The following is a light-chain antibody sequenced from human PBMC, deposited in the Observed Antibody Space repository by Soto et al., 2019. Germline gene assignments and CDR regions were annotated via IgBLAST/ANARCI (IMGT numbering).Light chain of an antibody. J-gene: IGKJ4*01. CDR1: QSVSTW. CDR3: QEYDSVRLT. CDR2: MAS. Sequence: DIQMTQSPSTLSASVGDRVTITCRASQSVSTWLAWYQQKPGKAPQVLISMASTLESGVPSRFSGSGSKKDFTLTITSLQPGDVATYYCQEYDSVRLTFGGGTKVDIK. V-gene: IGKV1-5*03.